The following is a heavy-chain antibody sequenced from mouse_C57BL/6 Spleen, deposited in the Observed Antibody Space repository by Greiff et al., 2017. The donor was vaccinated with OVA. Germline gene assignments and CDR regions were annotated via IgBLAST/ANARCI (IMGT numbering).Heavy chain of an antibody. J-gene: IGHJ4*01. V-gene: IGHV3-8*01. CDR1: GYSIPSDY. CDR3: ARLVYGGDAMDY. CDR2: ISYSGST. Sequence: EVKLVESGPGLAKPSQTLSLTCSVTGYSIPSDYWTWIRKFPGNKLEYMGYISYSGSTYYNPSLKSRISITRDTSKNQYYLQLNAVTSEDTATYYCARLVYGGDAMDYWGQGTSVTVSS. D-gene: IGHD1-1*01.